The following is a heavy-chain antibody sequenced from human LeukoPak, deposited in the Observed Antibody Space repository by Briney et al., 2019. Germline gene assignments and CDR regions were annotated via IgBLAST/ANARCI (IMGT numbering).Heavy chain of an antibody. CDR3: AKKPVRGNFYYFDY. J-gene: IGHJ4*02. V-gene: IGHV3-23*01. Sequence: GGSLRLSCAVSGFTFSSYSMNWVRQAPGKGLEWVSAISGSGGSTYYADSVKGRFTISRDNSKNTLYLQMNSLRAEDTAVYYCAKKPVRGNFYYFDYWGQGTLVTVSS. CDR2: ISGSGGST. CDR1: GFTFSSYS. D-gene: IGHD2-21*02.